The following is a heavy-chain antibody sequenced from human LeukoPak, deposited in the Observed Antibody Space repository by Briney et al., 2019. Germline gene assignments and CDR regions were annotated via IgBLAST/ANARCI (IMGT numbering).Heavy chain of an antibody. CDR3: ARVSNYYDSSGYQGAFDI. CDR1: GGSISSYY. Sequence: NPSETLSLTCTVSGGSISSYYWSWIRQPPGKGLEWIGYIYYSGSTNYNPSLKSRVTISVDTSKNQFSLKLSSVTAADTAVYYCARVSNYYDSSGYQGAFDIWGQGTMVTVSS. V-gene: IGHV4-59*01. J-gene: IGHJ3*02. CDR2: IYYSGST. D-gene: IGHD3-22*01.